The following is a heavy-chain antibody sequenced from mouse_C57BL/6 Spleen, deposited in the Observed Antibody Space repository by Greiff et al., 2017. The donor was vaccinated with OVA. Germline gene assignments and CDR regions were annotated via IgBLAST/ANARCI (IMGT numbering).Heavy chain of an antibody. V-gene: IGHV1-76*01. CDR1: GYTFTDYY. Sequence: QVQLQQSGAELVRPGASVKLSCKASGYTFTDYYINWVKQRPGQGLEWIARIYPGSGNTYYNEKFKGKATLTAEKSSSTAYMQLSSLTSEDSAVYFCARSGGLYDYDGSFDYWGQGTTLTVSS. CDR2: IYPGSGNT. CDR3: ARSGGLYDYDGSFDY. J-gene: IGHJ2*01. D-gene: IGHD2-4*01.